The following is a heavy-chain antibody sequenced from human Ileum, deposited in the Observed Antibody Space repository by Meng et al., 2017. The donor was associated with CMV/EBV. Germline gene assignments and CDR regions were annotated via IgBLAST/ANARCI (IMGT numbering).Heavy chain of an antibody. Sequence: VQLLCAGPVWKPPGASSTASFKSSGYTFIDHGIVWVRQALGQGLEWMGWISPYNGNTDSAQKVQGRVTTTTDTSTSTAYMELRSLRSDDTAVYYCARVGGGDYFDHWGQGTLVTVSS. CDR3: ARVGGGDYFDH. CDR1: GYTFIDHG. D-gene: IGHD3-16*01. CDR2: ISPYNGNT. V-gene: IGHV1-18*01. J-gene: IGHJ4*02.